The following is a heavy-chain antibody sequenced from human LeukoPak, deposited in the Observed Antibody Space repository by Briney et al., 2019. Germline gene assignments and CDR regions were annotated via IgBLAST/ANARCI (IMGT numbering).Heavy chain of an antibody. V-gene: IGHV1-69*13. J-gene: IGHJ3*02. CDR3: ARGRGVPAAEWDAFDI. D-gene: IGHD6-25*01. CDR2: IIPIFGTA. CDR1: GGTFSSYA. Sequence: ASVKVSCKASGGTFSSYAISWVRQAPGQGLEWMGGIIPIFGTANYAQKFQGRVTITADESTSTAYMELSSLRSEDTAVYYCARGRGVPAAEWDAFDIWGQGTMVTVSS.